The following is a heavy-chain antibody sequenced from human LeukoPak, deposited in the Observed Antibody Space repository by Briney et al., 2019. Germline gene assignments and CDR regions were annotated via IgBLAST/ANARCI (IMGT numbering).Heavy chain of an antibody. D-gene: IGHD3-22*01. CDR2: IYYSGST. Sequence: PSETLSLTCTVSGGSISSYYWSWIRQPPGKGLEWIGYIYYSGSTNYNPSLKSRVTISVDTSKNQFSLKLSSVTASETAVYYYARHRGYVGAFDVWGRGTMVTVSS. CDR1: GGSISSYY. CDR3: ARHRGYVGAFDV. J-gene: IGHJ3*01. V-gene: IGHV4-59*08.